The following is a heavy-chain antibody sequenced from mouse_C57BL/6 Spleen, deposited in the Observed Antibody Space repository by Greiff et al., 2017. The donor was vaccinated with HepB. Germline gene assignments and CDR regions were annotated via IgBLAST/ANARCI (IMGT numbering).Heavy chain of an antibody. CDR3: ARQDYYYGRGGYFDV. CDR2: ISSGSSTI. Sequence: DVMLVESGGGLVKPGGSLKLSCAASGFTFSDYGMHWVRQAPEKGLEWVAYISSGSSTIYYADTVKGRFTISRDNAKNTLFLQMTSLRSEDTAMYYCARQDYYYGRGGYFDVWGTGTTVTVSS. CDR1: GFTFSDYG. V-gene: IGHV5-17*01. J-gene: IGHJ1*03. D-gene: IGHD1-1*01.